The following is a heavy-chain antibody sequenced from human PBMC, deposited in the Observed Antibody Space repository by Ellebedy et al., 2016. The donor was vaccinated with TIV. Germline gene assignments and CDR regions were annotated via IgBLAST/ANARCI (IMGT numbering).Heavy chain of an antibody. Sequence: MPSETLSLTCTVSGDSISSYYWSWIRQPPGKGLEWIGFIFHTGDTNYSPSLKSRVAISLDTSKNQFSLNLSSVTAADTAVYYCARDPALPRGRFDPWGQGTLVSVSS. CDR2: IFHTGDT. V-gene: IGHV4-59*12. J-gene: IGHJ5*02. CDR1: GDSISSYY. CDR3: ARDPALPRGRFDP.